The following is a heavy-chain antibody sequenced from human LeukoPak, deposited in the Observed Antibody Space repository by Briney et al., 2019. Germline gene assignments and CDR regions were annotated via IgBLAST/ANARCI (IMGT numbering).Heavy chain of an antibody. CDR1: GFSFSDYA. Sequence: PGRSLRLSCAASGFSFSDYAVHWVRQAPGKGLEWVSIISYDGSNKEYADSVKGRFTISRDNSKNTLYLQINSLRVEDTAVYYCARDPRWLQFFDYWGQGTLVTVSS. D-gene: IGHD5-24*01. J-gene: IGHJ4*02. CDR2: ISYDGSNK. CDR3: ARDPRWLQFFDY. V-gene: IGHV3-30-3*01.